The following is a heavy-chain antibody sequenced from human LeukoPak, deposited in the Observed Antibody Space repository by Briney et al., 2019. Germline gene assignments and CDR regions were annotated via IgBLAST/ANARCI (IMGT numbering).Heavy chain of an antibody. D-gene: IGHD2-2*02. CDR3: ERDGVPYTRDY. V-gene: IGHV3-7*01. CDR1: GFTFRTYW. CDR2: IQDDGSEK. Sequence: GGSLRLSCAVSGFTFRTYWMSWVRQAPGKGLEWVANIQDDGSEKYYLDSVKGRFTVSRDNAKNLLYLQMDSLRADDTAVYYCERDGVPYTRDYWGQGTLVIVSS. J-gene: IGHJ4*02.